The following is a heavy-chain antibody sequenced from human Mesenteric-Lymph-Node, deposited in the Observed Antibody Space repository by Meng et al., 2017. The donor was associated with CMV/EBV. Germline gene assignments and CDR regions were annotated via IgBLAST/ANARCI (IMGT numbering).Heavy chain of an antibody. CDR1: GYTFNEYY. V-gene: IGHV1-2*02. Sequence: ASVKVSCKTSGYTFNEYYLHWVRQAPGQGLEWMGWINCNSGGTDYAPNFEGRVTMTRDTSISTAYMELSRLRSDDTAVYYCARGLAVAGTEYYYGMDVWGQGTTVTVSS. CDR2: INCNSGGT. CDR3: ARGLAVAGTEYYYGMDV. J-gene: IGHJ6*02. D-gene: IGHD6-19*01.